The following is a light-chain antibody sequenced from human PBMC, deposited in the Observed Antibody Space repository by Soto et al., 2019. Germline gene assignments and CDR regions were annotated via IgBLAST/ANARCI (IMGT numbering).Light chain of an antibody. CDR2: GAS. J-gene: IGKJ1*01. CDR3: QQYNNWPPT. V-gene: IGKV3-15*01. Sequence: EIVMTQSPATLSVSPGERTTLSCRASQSVSSNLAWYQHKPGQAPRLLIYGASTRATGIPARCSGSGSGTEFTLTITSLQSEDFAVYYCQQYNNWPPTFGQGTKVEIK. CDR1: QSVSSN.